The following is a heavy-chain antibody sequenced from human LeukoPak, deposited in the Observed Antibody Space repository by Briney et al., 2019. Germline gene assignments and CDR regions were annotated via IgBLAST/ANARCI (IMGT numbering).Heavy chain of an antibody. V-gene: IGHV1-46*01. CDR2: INPSGGST. Sequence: ASVKVSCKASGYTFTSYYMHWVRQAPGQGLEWMGIINPSGGSTSYAQKFQGRVTITRDTSTSTVYMELSSLRSEDTAVYYCARDPVYYYDSSGEEWFDPWGQGTLVTVSS. CDR3: ARDPVYYYDSSGEEWFDP. CDR1: GYTFTSYY. J-gene: IGHJ5*02. D-gene: IGHD3-22*01.